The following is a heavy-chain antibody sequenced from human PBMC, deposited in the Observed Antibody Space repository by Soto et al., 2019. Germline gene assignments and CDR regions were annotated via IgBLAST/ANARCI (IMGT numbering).Heavy chain of an antibody. V-gene: IGHV3-33*01. CDR2: IWYDGSNK. J-gene: IGHJ4*02. D-gene: IGHD2-2*01. Sequence: ESGGGVVQPGRSLRLSCAASGFTFSSYGMHWVRQAPGKGLEWVAVIWYDGSNKYYGDSVKGRFTISRDNSKNTLYLQMNSLRAEDTAVYYCARDRDIVVVPAAIGYWGQGTLVTVSS. CDR3: ARDRDIVVVPAAIGY. CDR1: GFTFSSYG.